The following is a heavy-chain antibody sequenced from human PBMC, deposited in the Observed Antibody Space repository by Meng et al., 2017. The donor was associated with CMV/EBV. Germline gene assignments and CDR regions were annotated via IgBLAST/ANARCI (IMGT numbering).Heavy chain of an antibody. V-gene: IGHV2-26*01. J-gene: IGHJ4*02. CDR2: IFSNDEK. CDR3: ARFVEYSNPKFDY. D-gene: IGHD2/OR15-2a*01. CDR1: GFPLSNGRMG. Sequence: SGPTLVKPTETLTLTCTVSGFPLSNGRMGVSWIRQPPGKALEWLAHIFSNDEKSYSTSLQRRLTISKDTSKSQVVLTMTNMDPVDTATYYCARFVEYSNPKFDYWGQGTLVTSPQ.